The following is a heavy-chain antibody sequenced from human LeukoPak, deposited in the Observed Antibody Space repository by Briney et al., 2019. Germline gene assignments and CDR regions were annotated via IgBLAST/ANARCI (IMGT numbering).Heavy chain of an antibody. Sequence: ASVKVSCRASGGTFSSYAISWVRQAPGQGLEWMGGIIPIFGTANYAQKFQGRVTITADKSTSTAYMELSSLRSEDTAVYYCAIVVVAGSFDYWGQGTLSPSPQ. D-gene: IGHD2-15*01. CDR2: IIPIFGTA. CDR1: GGTFSSYA. CDR3: AIVVVAGSFDY. V-gene: IGHV1-69*06. J-gene: IGHJ4*02.